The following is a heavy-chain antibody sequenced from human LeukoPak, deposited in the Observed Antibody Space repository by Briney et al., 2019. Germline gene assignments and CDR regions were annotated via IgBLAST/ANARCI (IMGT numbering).Heavy chain of an antibody. D-gene: IGHD6-13*01. CDR3: ARGSGIAAAGQPNPFDY. Sequence: PGGSLRLSCAASGFTFSSYAMHWVRQAPGKGLEWVAVISYDGSNKYYADSVKGRFTISRDNSKNTLYLQMNSLRAEDTAVYYCARGSGIAAAGQPNPFDYWGQGTLVTVSS. CDR1: GFTFSSYA. CDR2: ISYDGSNK. J-gene: IGHJ4*02. V-gene: IGHV3-30-3*01.